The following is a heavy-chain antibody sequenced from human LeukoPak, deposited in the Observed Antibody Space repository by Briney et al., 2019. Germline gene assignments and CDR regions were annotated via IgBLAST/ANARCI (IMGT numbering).Heavy chain of an antibody. V-gene: IGHV3-7*01. CDR3: ARDDNFYYYYMDV. J-gene: IGHJ6*03. CDR1: GLTLISYW. Sequence: PGPSLRPSWSASGLTLISYWISSARHPPGDWREWGAYIKEDGTEKNHVDSVKGRFTTSKDNAKNSLYLQMNSLSAEDTAVYYCARDDNFYYYYMDVWGKGTTVTVSS. CDR2: IKEDGTEK.